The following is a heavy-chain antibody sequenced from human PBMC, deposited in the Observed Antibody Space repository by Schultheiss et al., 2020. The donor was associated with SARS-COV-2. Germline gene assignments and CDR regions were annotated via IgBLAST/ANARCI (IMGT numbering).Heavy chain of an antibody. Sequence: SGPTLVKPTQTLTLTCTFSGFSLSTSGMCVRWIRQPPGKALEWLALIDWDDDKYYSTSLKTRLTISKDTSKNQVVLTMTNMDPVDTATYYCARFHDYDFWSGYQKGYFDYWGQGTLVTVSS. CDR3: ARFHDYDFWSGYQKGYFDY. CDR1: GFSLSTSGMC. V-gene: IGHV2-70*01. D-gene: IGHD3-3*01. J-gene: IGHJ4*02. CDR2: IDWDDDK.